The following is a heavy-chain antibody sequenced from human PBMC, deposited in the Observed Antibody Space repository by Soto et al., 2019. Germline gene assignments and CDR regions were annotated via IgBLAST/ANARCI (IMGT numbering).Heavy chain of an antibody. Sequence: PSETLSLTCTVSGGSISSSSYYWGWIRQPPGKGLEWIGSIYYSGSTYYNPSLKSRVTISVDTSKNQFSLKLSSVTAADTAVYYCARHPSYYDFWSGLSPLPPWFDPWGQGTLVTVSS. CDR1: GGSISSSSYY. CDR2: IYYSGST. D-gene: IGHD3-3*01. J-gene: IGHJ5*02. CDR3: ARHPSYYDFWSGLSPLPPWFDP. V-gene: IGHV4-39*01.